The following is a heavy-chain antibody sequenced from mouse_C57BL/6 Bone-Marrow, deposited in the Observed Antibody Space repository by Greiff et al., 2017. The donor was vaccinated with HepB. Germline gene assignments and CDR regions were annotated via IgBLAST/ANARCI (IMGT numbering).Heavy chain of an antibody. Sequence: EVQLQQSGPVLVKPGASVKMSCKASGYTFTDYYMNWVKQSHGKSLEWIGVINPYNGGTSYNQKFKGKATLTVDKSSSTAYMALNSLTSEDSAVYYCARERKNYGSSPQYFDVWGTGTTVTVSS. J-gene: IGHJ1*03. CDR2: INPYNGGT. V-gene: IGHV1-19*01. CDR3: ARERKNYGSSPQYFDV. CDR1: GYTFTDYY. D-gene: IGHD1-1*01.